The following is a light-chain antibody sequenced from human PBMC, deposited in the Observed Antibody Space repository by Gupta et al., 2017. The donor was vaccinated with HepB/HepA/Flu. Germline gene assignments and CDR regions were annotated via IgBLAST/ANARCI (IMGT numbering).Light chain of an antibody. Sequence: IVIIQAPDSLAVSLGVRATINCKSSQSVLYSSDNKNYLAWYQQKPGQPPKLLIYWASTRESGVPDRFSGSSSGADFTLTISSLQAEDVAVYYCQQYYSTSLTFGGGTKVEIK. CDR2: WAS. J-gene: IGKJ4*01. CDR1: QSVLYSSDNKNY. CDR3: QQYYSTSLT. V-gene: IGKV4-1*01.